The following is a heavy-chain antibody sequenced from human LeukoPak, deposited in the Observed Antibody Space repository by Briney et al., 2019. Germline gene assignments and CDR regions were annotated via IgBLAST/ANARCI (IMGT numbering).Heavy chain of an antibody. Sequence: GGSLRLSCSASGFPFSSYAMHWVRQAPGKGLEYVSAISDSGGSTYYADSVKGRFTISRDNSKNTLYLQMSSLRAEDTAVYFCERGYSFGPYGMDVWGQGTTVTVSS. D-gene: IGHD2-15*01. J-gene: IGHJ6*02. CDR1: GFPFSSYA. V-gene: IGHV3-64D*09. CDR2: ISDSGGST. CDR3: ERGYSFGPYGMDV.